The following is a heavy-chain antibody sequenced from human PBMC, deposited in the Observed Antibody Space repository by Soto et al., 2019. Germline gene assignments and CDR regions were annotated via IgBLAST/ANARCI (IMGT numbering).Heavy chain of an antibody. D-gene: IGHD5-18*01. CDR2: ISHLEST. CDR3: ARGGGYDSFDY. CDR1: GASISYGGFS. V-gene: IGHV4-30-2*06. J-gene: IGHJ4*02. Sequence: PSETLSLTCTVSGASISYGGFSWSWIRQSPGKGLEWIGYISHLESTYFHPSFKSRLTMSIDRTRNQFSLKLSSVTAADMAVYYCARGGGYDSFDYWGQGVPVPVYS.